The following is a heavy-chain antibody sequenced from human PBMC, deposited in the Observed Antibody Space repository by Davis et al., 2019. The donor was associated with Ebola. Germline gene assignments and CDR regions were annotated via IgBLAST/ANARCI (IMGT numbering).Heavy chain of an antibody. D-gene: IGHD5-18*01. CDR2: FHPGTSDI. J-gene: IGHJ4*02. V-gene: IGHV5-51*01. CDR1: GYSFTNYW. CDR3: TSQGHRGSYLIHDY. Sequence: GESLKISCKGSGYSFTNYWIGWVRQMPGKGLEWMTHFHPGTSDIRYSPSFQGHVTISVDNSITTAYLQWSSLKASDTAMYYCTSQGHRGSYLIHDYWGQGTQVIVSS.